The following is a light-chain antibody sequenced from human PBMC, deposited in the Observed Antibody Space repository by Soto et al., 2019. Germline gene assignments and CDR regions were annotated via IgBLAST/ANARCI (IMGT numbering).Light chain of an antibody. J-gene: IGKJ5*01. CDR2: DAS. V-gene: IGKV1-5*01. Sequence: DIQMTQSPSTLSASVGDRVTITCRASQSISSWLAWYQQKPGKAPKLLIYDASSLESGVPSRFSGSGSGAEFTLTSSSLQPDDFATYYCQQYNSHSITFGQGTRLEIK. CDR1: QSISSW. CDR3: QQYNSHSIT.